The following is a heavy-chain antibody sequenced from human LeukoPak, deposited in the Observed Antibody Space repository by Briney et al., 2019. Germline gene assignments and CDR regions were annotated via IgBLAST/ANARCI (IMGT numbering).Heavy chain of an antibody. J-gene: IGHJ4*02. CDR2: IYSSGST. CDR3: ARIGSSGLYYFDY. CDR1: GASINSGSNY. D-gene: IGHD3/OR15-3a*01. Sequence: SETLSLTCRVSGASINSGSNYWGWIRQPPGKTLEWIGSIYSSGSTYYNPSLKSRVIIMIDTPKNQFSLKLSSVTAADTAVYYCARIGSSGLYYFDYWGQGTLVTVSS. V-gene: IGHV4-39*07.